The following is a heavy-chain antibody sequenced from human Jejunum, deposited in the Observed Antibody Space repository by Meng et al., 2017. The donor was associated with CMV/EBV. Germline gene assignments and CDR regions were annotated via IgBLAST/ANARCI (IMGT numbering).Heavy chain of an antibody. V-gene: IGHV3-43*01. J-gene: IGHJ4*01. D-gene: IGHD3-9*01. Sequence: AAFSMHWVRHRPGKGLEWLCLISWDGRTTTCADSVQGRFTISRDNNRNSLLLQMNSLTTGDTALYYCVKDMGRGGAQQMIFSFFDHWGRGSLVTVSS. CDR2: ISWDGRTT. CDR1: AAFS. CDR3: VKDMGRGGAQQMIFSFFDH.